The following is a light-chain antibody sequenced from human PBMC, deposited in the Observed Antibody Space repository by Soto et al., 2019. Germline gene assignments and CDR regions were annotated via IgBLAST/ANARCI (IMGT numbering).Light chain of an antibody. CDR2: DAS. V-gene: IGKV3-11*01. Sequence: EIVLTQSPATLSLSPGERATLSCRASESLSRYLAWYQHKPGQAPRLLIYDASNRATGVPARFSGSGSGTDFTLNISSLEPEDFAVYHCQKRRHWPGTFGPGTKVDLK. J-gene: IGKJ3*01. CDR1: ESLSRY. CDR3: QKRRHWPGT.